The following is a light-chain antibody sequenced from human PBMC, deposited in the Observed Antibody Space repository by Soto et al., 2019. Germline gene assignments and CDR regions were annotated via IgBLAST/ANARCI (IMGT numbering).Light chain of an antibody. CDR1: QSVSSN. J-gene: IGKJ5*01. Sequence: EIVLTQSLVTLSVSPGESATLSCRASQSVSSNLAWYQQKPGQAPRLLIYGASTRATGIPARFSGSGSGTEFTLTISSLQSEDFAVYYCQQYNNWPLAFGQGTRLEIK. V-gene: IGKV3-15*01. CDR2: GAS. CDR3: QQYNNWPLA.